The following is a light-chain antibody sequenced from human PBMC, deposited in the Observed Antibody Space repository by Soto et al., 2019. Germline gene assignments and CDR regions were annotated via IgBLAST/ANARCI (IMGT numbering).Light chain of an antibody. CDR3: CSYAGSYTVI. J-gene: IGLJ2*01. CDR2: DVT. V-gene: IGLV2-11*01. CDR1: ISDVGAYKY. Sequence: QSALTQPRSVSGSPGQSVTISCTGTISDVGAYKYVSWYQHHPGKVPELIIYDVTKRPSGVPDRFSGSKSGNTASLTISGLQTEDEADYYCCSYAGSYTVIFGGGTKVTVL.